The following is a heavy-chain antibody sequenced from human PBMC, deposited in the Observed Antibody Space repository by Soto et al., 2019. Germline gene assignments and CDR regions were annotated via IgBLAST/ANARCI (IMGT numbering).Heavy chain of an antibody. Sequence: GSLRLSCAASGFTFSSYSMNWVRQAPGKGLEWVSYISSSSSTIYYADSVKGRFTISRDNAKNSLYLQMNSLRAEDTAVYYCARDRWYNWNQAFKDYYYMDVWGKGTTVTVSS. V-gene: IGHV3-48*01. D-gene: IGHD1-20*01. CDR2: ISSSSSTI. CDR1: GFTFSSYS. J-gene: IGHJ6*03. CDR3: ARDRWYNWNQAFKDYYYMDV.